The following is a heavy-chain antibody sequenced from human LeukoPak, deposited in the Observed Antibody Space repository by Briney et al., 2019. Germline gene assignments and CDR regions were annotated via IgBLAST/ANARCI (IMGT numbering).Heavy chain of an antibody. CDR1: GGTFTSYA. CDR3: ARDGDSGSYSSDY. D-gene: IGHD1-26*01. CDR2: IIPIFGTA. J-gene: IGHJ4*02. V-gene: IGHV1-69*13. Sequence: SVKVSCKASGGTFTSYAISWVRQAPGQGLEWMGGIIPIFGTANYAQKFQGRVTITADESTSTAYMELSSLRSEDTAVYYCARDGDSGSYSSDYWGQGTLVTVSS.